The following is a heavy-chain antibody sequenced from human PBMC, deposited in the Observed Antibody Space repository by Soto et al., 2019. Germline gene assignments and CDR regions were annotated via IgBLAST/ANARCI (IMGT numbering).Heavy chain of an antibody. Sequence: QITLKESGPTLVEPTQTLTLTCSFSGFSLSNSGVGVGWFRQAPGKALECLGIIYWDNDRRYNPSLKDRLSIAKDNAKNQVVVTMTNMEPVETGTYYCAHRVSYSVSWEVGWFDSWGQGTPVTVS. CDR1: GFSLSNSGVG. V-gene: IGHV2-5*02. CDR2: IYWDNDR. D-gene: IGHD3-10*01. J-gene: IGHJ5*01. CDR3: AHRVSYSVSWEVGWFDS.